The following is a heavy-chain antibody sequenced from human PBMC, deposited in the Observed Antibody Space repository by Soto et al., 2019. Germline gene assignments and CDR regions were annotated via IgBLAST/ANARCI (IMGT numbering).Heavy chain of an antibody. Sequence: SETLSLTCTVSGGPISSGDYYWSWIRQPPGKGLEWIGYIYYSGSTYYNPSLKSRVTISVDTSKNQFSLKLSSVTAADTAVYYCARARYNWNYRYYYYGMDVWGQGTTVTVSS. V-gene: IGHV4-30-4*01. D-gene: IGHD1-7*01. CDR3: ARARYNWNYRYYYYGMDV. J-gene: IGHJ6*02. CDR2: IYYSGST. CDR1: GGPISSGDYY.